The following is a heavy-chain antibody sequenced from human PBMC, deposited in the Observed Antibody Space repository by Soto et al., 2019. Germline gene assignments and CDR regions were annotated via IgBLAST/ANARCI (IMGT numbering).Heavy chain of an antibody. CDR2: ISWNSGSI. V-gene: IGHV3-9*01. J-gene: IGHJ4*02. D-gene: IGHD3-10*01. CDR1: GFTFDDYA. Sequence: EVQLVESGGGLVQPGRSLRLSCAASGFTFDDYAMHWVRQAPGKGLEWVSGISWNSGSIGYADSVKGRFTISRDNAKNCLYLQMNSLRAEDTALYYCAKDGSGGRGLAWGQGTLVTVSS. CDR3: AKDGSGGRGLA.